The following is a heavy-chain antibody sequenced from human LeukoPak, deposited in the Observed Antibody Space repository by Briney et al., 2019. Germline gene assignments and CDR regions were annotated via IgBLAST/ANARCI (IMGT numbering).Heavy chain of an antibody. D-gene: IGHD3-22*01. Sequence: SETLSLTCAVSGGSISSGGYSWSWIRQPPGKGLEWIGYIYHSGSTYYNPSLKSRVTISVDRSKNQFSLKLSSVTAADTAVYYCARGYDSSGYYISATDAFDIWGQGTMVTVSS. J-gene: IGHJ3*02. V-gene: IGHV4-30-2*01. CDR2: IYHSGST. CDR3: ARGYDSSGYYISATDAFDI. CDR1: GGSISSGGYS.